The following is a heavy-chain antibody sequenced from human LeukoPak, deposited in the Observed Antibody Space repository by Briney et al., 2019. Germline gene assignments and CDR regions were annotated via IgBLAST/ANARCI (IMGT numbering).Heavy chain of an antibody. CDR1: GGSISSYY. D-gene: IGHD3-22*01. Sequence: SETLSLTCTVSGGSISSYYWSWIRQPPGKGLEWIGYIYYSGSTNYNPSLKSRVTILVDTSKNQFSLKLSSVTAADTAVYYCAREEYYYDSSGYWPPRFDYWGQGTLVTVSS. J-gene: IGHJ4*02. CDR2: IYYSGST. CDR3: AREEYYYDSSGYWPPRFDY. V-gene: IGHV4-59*01.